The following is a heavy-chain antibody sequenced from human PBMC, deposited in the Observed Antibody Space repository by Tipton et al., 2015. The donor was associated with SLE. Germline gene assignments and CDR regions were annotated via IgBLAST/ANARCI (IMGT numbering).Heavy chain of an antibody. V-gene: IGHV4-59*01. CDR3: ARGGGIRFLEWDYCYMDV. D-gene: IGHD3-3*01. J-gene: IGHJ6*03. CDR1: DGSISSYY. Sequence: TLSLTCTVSDGSISSYYWSWIRQPPGKGLEWIGYIYYSGSTNYNPSLKSRVTISVDTSKNQFSLKLSSVTAADTAVYYCARGGGIRFLEWDYCYMDVWGKGTTVTVSS. CDR2: IYYSGST.